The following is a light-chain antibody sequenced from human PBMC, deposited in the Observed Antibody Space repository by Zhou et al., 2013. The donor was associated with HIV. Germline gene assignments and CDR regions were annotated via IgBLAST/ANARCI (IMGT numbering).Light chain of an antibody. CDR3: QQYGGSPMYT. Sequence: EIVLTQSPGTLSLSPGERATLSCRASQSVSSSYLAWYRQKPGQAPRLLIYAASSRATGIPDRFSGSGSGTDFTLTISRLEPEDFAVYYCQQYGGSPMYTFGQGTKLEX. J-gene: IGKJ2*01. CDR2: AAS. CDR1: QSVSSSY. V-gene: IGKV3-20*01.